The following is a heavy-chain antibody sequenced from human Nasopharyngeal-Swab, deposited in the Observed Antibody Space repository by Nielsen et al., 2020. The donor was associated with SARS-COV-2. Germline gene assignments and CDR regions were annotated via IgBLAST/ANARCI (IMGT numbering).Heavy chain of an antibody. D-gene: IGHD6-13*01. CDR3: ARGGGSSSWVDY. J-gene: IGHJ4*02. CDR2: IYYSGST. Sequence: WIRQPPGKGLEWIGYIYYSGSTNCNPSLKSRVTISVDTSKNQFSLKLSSVTAADTAVYYCARGGGSSSWVDYWGQGTLVTVSS. V-gene: IGHV4-59*01.